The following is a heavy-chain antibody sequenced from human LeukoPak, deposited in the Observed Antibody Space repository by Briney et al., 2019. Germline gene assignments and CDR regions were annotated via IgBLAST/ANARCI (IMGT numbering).Heavy chain of an antibody. V-gene: IGHV3-48*03. J-gene: IGHJ3*02. Sequence: PGGSLRLSCAASGFTFSSYEMNWVRQAPGKGLEWVSYISSSGSTIYYADSVKGRFTISRDNAKNSLYLQMNSLRAEDTAVYYCARNGTWITPDAFDIWGQGTMVTVSS. D-gene: IGHD5-12*01. CDR3: ARNGTWITPDAFDI. CDR1: GFTFSSYE. CDR2: ISSSGSTI.